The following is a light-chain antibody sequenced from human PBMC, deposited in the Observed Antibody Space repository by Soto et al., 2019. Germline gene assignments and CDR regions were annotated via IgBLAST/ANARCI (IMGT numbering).Light chain of an antibody. CDR2: EVS. V-gene: IGLV2-14*01. Sequence: QSALTQPASVSGSPGQSITISCTGTSSDVGDYNYVSWYQQHPGKAPKLMIYEVSNRPSGVSNRFSGSKSGNTASLTISGLQADDEADYYCSSYASSSPLYVFGTGTKVTVL. CDR1: SSDVGDYNY. J-gene: IGLJ1*01. CDR3: SSYASSSPLYV.